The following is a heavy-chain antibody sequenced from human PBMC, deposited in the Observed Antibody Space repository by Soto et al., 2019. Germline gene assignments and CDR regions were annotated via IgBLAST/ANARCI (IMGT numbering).Heavy chain of an antibody. D-gene: IGHD2-15*01. CDR1: GDSISSVDYF. Sequence: SETLSLTCSVSGDSISSVDYFWAWIRQPPGQALEYIGYIYKSATTYYNPSFESRVATSLDTSKSQFSLNVTAVTAADTAVYFCARGRYCLTGRCFPNWFDSWGQGTLVTVSS. V-gene: IGHV4-30-4*01. CDR3: ARGRYCLTGRCFPNWFDS. J-gene: IGHJ5*01. CDR2: IYKSATT.